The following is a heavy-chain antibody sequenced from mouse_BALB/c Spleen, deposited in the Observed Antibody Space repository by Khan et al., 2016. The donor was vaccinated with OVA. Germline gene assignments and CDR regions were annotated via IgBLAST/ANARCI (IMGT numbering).Heavy chain of an antibody. V-gene: IGHV1-77*01. J-gene: IGHJ3*01. CDR1: GYTFTDYY. CDR3: ARRNYFGYTFAY. D-gene: IGHD1-2*01. CDR2: ISPGSGDT. Sequence: QVQLQQSGAELARPGASVKLSCKASGYTFTDYYINWVKQRTGQGLEWIGEISPGSGDTYYNARFKGKGTLTADKSSSTAYMQLSSLTSEASAVYFCARRNYFGYTFAYWGQGTLVTVSA.